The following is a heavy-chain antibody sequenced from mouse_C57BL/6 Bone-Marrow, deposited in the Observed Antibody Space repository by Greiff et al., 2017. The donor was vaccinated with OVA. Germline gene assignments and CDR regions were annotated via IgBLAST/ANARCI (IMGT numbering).Heavy chain of an antibody. J-gene: IGHJ2*01. CDR3: AREGDYGSSYDY. D-gene: IGHD1-1*01. CDR1: GYAFSSYW. V-gene: IGHV1-80*01. Sequence: VQRVESGAELVKPGASVKISCKASGYAFSSYWMNWVKQRPGKGLEWIGQIYPGDGDTNYNGKFKGKATLTADKSSSTAYMQLSSLTSEDSAVYFCAREGDYGSSYDYWGQGTTLTVSS. CDR2: IYPGDGDT.